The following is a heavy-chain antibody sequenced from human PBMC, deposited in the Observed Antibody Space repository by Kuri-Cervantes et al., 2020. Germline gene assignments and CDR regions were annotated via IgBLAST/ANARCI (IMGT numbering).Heavy chain of an antibody. J-gene: IGHJ4*02. V-gene: IGHV3-23*01. D-gene: IGHD1-26*01. CDR2: ITSTGFTT. CDR3: AKGGTYASKALLDY. CDR1: GFTFSGSD. Sequence: GESLKISCAASGFTFSGSDMSWVRQAPGKGLEWVSLITSTGFTTFYADSVRGRFTISRDNSRNRLYLQMNSLRVEDTAVYYCAKGGTYASKALLDYWGQGTLVTVSS.